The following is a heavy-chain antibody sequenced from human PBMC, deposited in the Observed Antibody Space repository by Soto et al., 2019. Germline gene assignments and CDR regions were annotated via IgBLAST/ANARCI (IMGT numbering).Heavy chain of an antibody. J-gene: IGHJ6*02. CDR1: GGTFSSYA. V-gene: IGHV1-69*06. CDR2: IIPIYGTA. CDR3: ATYKAARPGGDDYYGMDD. Sequence: QVQLVQSGAEVKKPGSSVKVSCKASGGTFSSYAISWVRQAPGRGLEWMGGIIPIYGTANHAQKFPGRVTITADKSKSAAHMELSILRSETTAVYNCATYKAARPGGDDYYGMDDWGQWTTVTVSS. D-gene: IGHD6-6*01.